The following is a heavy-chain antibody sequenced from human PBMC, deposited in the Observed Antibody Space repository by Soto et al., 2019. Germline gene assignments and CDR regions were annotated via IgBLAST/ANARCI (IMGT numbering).Heavy chain of an antibody. D-gene: IGHD3-3*01. CDR1: GGSFSGYY. Sequence: SETLSLTCAVYGGSFSGYYWSWIRQPPGKGLEWIGEINHSGSTNYNPSLKSRVTISVNTSKNQFSLKLSSVTAADTAVYYCARADTIFGVATEGQYYYYGMDVWGQGTTVTVSS. CDR2: INHSGST. V-gene: IGHV4-34*01. CDR3: ARADTIFGVATEGQYYYYGMDV. J-gene: IGHJ6*02.